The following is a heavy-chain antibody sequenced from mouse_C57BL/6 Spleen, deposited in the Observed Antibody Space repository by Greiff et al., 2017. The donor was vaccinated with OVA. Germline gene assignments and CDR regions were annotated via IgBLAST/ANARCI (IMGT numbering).Heavy chain of an antibody. V-gene: IGHV5-4*01. CDR2: ISDGGSYT. D-gene: IGHD2-4*01. CDR1: GFTFSSYA. Sequence: EVQLVESGGGLVKPGGSLKLSCAASGFTFSSYAMSWVRQTPEKRLEWVATISDGGSYTYYPDNVKGRFTISRDNAKNNLYLQMSHLKSEDTAMYYCARDKGGLRRDAMDYWGQGTSVTVSS. J-gene: IGHJ4*01. CDR3: ARDKGGLRRDAMDY.